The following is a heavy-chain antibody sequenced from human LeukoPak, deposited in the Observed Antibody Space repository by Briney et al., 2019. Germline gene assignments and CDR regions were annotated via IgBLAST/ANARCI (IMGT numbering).Heavy chain of an antibody. J-gene: IGHJ4*02. V-gene: IGHV3-7*01. D-gene: IGHD5-18*01. CDR1: GFTFSSYW. CDR3: AREIMQLWPDY. CDR2: IKQDGSEK. Sequence: PGGSLRLSCAASGFTFSSYWMSWVRQAPGKGLEWVANIKQDGSEKYYVDSVKGLFTISRDNAKNSLYLQMNSLRAEDTAVYYCAREIMQLWPDYWGQGTLVTVSS.